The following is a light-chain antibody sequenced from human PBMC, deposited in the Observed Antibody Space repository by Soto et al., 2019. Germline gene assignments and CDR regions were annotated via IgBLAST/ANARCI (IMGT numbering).Light chain of an antibody. CDR2: DVT. CDR1: NSDVGAYNF. J-gene: IGLJ2*01. CDR3: SSYSTSSIL. V-gene: IGLV2-14*03. Sequence: QSALTQPASVSGSPGQSITISCTGTNSDVGAYNFVSWYQQHPGKAPKLMIYDVTNRPSGVSTRFSGSKSGNTASLTISGLQDEDGADYYCSSYSTSSILLGGGTKVTVL.